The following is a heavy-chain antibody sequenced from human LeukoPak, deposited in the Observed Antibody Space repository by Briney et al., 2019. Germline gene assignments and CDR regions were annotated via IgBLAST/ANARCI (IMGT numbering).Heavy chain of an antibody. J-gene: IGHJ3*02. V-gene: IGHV3-49*03. CDR1: GFTFGDYA. CDR2: IRSKAYGGTT. D-gene: IGHD2-2*01. CDR3: ARVRYCSSTSCRGALDI. Sequence: PGGSLRLSCTASGFTFGDYAMSWFRQAPGKGLEWVGFIRSKAYGGTTEYAASVKGRFTISRDDSKNSLYLQMNSLKTEDTAVYYCARVRYCSSTSCRGALDIWGQGTMVTVSS.